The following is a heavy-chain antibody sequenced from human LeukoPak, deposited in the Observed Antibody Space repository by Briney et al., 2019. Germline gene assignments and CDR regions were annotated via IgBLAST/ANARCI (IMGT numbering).Heavy chain of an antibody. J-gene: IGHJ6*02. Sequence: SVKVSCKASGGTFSSYAISWVRQAPGQGLEWMGGIIPIFGTANYAQKFQGRVTITADESTSTACMELSSLRSEDTAVYYCKYPYCSSTSCYGAMSGMDVWGQGTTVTVSS. V-gene: IGHV1-69*13. D-gene: IGHD2-2*01. CDR3: KYPYCSSTSCYGAMSGMDV. CDR1: GGTFSSYA. CDR2: IIPIFGTA.